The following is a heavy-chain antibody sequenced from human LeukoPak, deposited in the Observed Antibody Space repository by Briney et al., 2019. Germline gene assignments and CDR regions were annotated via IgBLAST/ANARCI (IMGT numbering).Heavy chain of an antibody. CDR1: GFTFSSYG. Sequence: PGRSLRLSCAASGFTFSSYGMHWVRQAPGKGLEWVAVIPYDGSNKYYADSVKGRFTISRDNSKNTLYLQMNSLRAEDTAVYYCAKVDSSSWEFFDYWGQGTLVTVSS. J-gene: IGHJ4*02. CDR2: IPYDGSNK. V-gene: IGHV3-30*18. D-gene: IGHD6-13*01. CDR3: AKVDSSSWEFFDY.